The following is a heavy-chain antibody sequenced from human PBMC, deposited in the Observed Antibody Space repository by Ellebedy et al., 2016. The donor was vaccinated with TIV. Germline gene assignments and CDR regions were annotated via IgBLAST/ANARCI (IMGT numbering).Heavy chain of an antibody. CDR3: ATITGTPGYGMDV. CDR1: GYTFTSYD. D-gene: IGHD1-7*01. V-gene: IGHV1-8*01. Sequence: AASVKVSCKASGYTFTSYDINWVRQATGQGLEWMGWMNPNSDNSDYAPKFEGRLTMTRDTSISTAYMELSSLRSEDTAVYYCATITGTPGYGMDVWGQGTTVTVSS. CDR2: MNPNSDNS. J-gene: IGHJ6*02.